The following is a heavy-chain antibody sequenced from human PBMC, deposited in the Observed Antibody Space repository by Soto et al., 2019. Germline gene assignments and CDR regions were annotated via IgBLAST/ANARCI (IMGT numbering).Heavy chain of an antibody. Sequence: GGSLRGSCASSGFTFISYAMHWVHQAPGKGLEWVALISHDGSNKYYADSVKGRFTISRDNSKNTLYLQMNSLRTEDTSVYYCGRCSSTSCHLGADYWGQGTLVTVSS. CDR1: GFTFISYA. V-gene: IGHV3-30-3*01. CDR3: GRCSSTSCHLGADY. D-gene: IGHD2-2*01. CDR2: ISHDGSNK. J-gene: IGHJ4*02.